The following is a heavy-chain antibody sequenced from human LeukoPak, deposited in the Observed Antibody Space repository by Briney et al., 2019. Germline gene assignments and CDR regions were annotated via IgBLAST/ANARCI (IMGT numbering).Heavy chain of an antibody. Sequence: GGSLRLSCAASGFTVSTNYMSWARQAPGKGLEWVSVVYSDGKICYADAVKGRFTISRDNSREMLYLQMNSLRVEDTAVYYCAKDQGYSSAWYSRDGFDMWGQGTMVTVSS. D-gene: IGHD6-19*01. CDR3: AKDQGYSSAWYSRDGFDM. V-gene: IGHV3-53*01. CDR1: GFTVSTNY. CDR2: VYSDGKI. J-gene: IGHJ3*02.